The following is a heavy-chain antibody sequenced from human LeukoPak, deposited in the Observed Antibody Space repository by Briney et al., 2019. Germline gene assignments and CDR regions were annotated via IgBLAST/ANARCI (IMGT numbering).Heavy chain of an antibody. CDR2: INSDGSST. D-gene: IGHD6-19*01. V-gene: IGHV3-74*01. CDR3: AREGTEWLAPIDY. CDR1: GFTFSSYW. Sequence: GGSLRLSCAASGFTFSSYWMHWVRQAPGKGLVWVSRINSDGSSTSYADSVKGRFTISRDNAKNTLYLQMNRLRAEDTAVYYCAREGTEWLAPIDYWGQGTLVTVSS. J-gene: IGHJ4*02.